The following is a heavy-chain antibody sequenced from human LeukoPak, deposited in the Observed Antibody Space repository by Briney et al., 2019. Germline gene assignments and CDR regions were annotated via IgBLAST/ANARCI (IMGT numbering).Heavy chain of an antibody. V-gene: IGHV1-2*02. CDR2: INPHSGGT. J-gene: IGHJ6*03. Sequence: ASVKVSCRTSGSTFSAYSINWVRQAPGQGLEWMGWINPHSGGTNYAQKFQGKVTMTWDTSLSTAYMELTSLTSADRAEYYCATEGGGDYYHFMDVWGNGTTVTVSS. CDR1: GSTFSAYS. D-gene: IGHD2-21*01. CDR3: ATEGGGDYYHFMDV.